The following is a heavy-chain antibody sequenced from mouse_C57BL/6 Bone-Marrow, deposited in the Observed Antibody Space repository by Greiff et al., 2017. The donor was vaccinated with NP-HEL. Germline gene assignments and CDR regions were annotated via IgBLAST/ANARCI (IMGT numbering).Heavy chain of an antibody. D-gene: IGHD2-12*01. CDR3: ARLRLDY. CDR1: GYAFSSSW. J-gene: IGHJ2*01. Sequence: VQLQQSGPELVKPGASVKISCKASGYAFSSSWMNWVKQRPGKGLEWIGRIYPGDGDTNYNGKFKGKATLTADKSSSTAYMQLSSLTSEDSAVYFCARLRLDYWGQGTTLTVSS. V-gene: IGHV1-82*01. CDR2: IYPGDGDT.